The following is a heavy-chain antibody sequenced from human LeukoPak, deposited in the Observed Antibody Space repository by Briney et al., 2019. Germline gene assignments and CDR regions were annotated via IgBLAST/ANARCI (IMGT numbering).Heavy chain of an antibody. J-gene: IGHJ4*02. CDR3: ASRKYDILTGYWVYFDY. D-gene: IGHD3-9*01. Sequence: SGTLSLTCAVSGGSISSSNWWSWVRQPPGKGLEWIGVIYHSGSTNYHPPLKSRVTISVDKSKNQFSLKLSSVTAADTAVYYCASRKYDILTGYWVYFDYWGQGTLVTVSS. CDR1: GGSISSSNW. V-gene: IGHV4-4*02. CDR2: IYHSGST.